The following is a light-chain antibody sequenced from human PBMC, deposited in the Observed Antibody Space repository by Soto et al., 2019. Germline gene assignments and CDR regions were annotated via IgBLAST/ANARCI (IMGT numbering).Light chain of an antibody. CDR2: GAS. CDR3: QQYDYWPPYT. V-gene: IGKV3-15*01. CDR1: QSVSSN. Sequence: EIVMTQSPATLSVSPGERATLSCRASQSVSSNLAWYQQKPGQPPRLLIYGASTRATGIPARFSGSGSGTEFTLTIDSLLSEDFAVYYCQQYDYWPPYTFGQGTKLEIQ. J-gene: IGKJ2*01.